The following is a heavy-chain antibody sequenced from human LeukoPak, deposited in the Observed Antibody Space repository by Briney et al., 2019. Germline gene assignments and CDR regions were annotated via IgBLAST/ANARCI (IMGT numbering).Heavy chain of an antibody. Sequence: GGSLRLSCAASGFTFSSYGMHWVRQAPGKGLEWVAIAQYDGSNKYYADSVKGRFTISRDNSKNTLYLQMNSLRAEDTAVYYCVGHSDYWGQGTLVTVSS. CDR2: AQYDGSNK. J-gene: IGHJ4*02. D-gene: IGHD3-16*01. CDR1: GFTFSSYG. V-gene: IGHV3-30*02. CDR3: VGHSDY.